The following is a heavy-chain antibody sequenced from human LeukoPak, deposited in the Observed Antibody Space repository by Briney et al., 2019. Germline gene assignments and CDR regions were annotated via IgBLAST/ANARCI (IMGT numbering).Heavy chain of an antibody. V-gene: IGHV1-8*01. Sequence: ASVKVSCKASGYTFTSYDINWVRQATGQGLEWMGWMNPNSGNTGYAQKFQGRVTMTRNASISTAYMELSSLRSEDTAVYYCARAPPFYQLLFGSWFDPWGQGTLVTVSS. CDR1: GYTFTSYD. D-gene: IGHD2-2*01. J-gene: IGHJ5*02. CDR2: MNPNSGNT. CDR3: ARAPPFYQLLFGSWFDP.